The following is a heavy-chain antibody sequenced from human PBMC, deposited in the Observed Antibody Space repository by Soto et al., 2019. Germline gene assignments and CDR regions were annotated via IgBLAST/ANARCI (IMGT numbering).Heavy chain of an antibody. J-gene: IGHJ5*02. CDR3: ARRGTREWFDP. CDR1: GYSFSNYW. V-gene: IGHV5-51*01. D-gene: IGHD1-26*01. Sequence: ESLKISCKGSGYSFSNYWIGWVRQMPGKGPEWMGIIYPGDSDTRYSPSFQGQVTISADTSISTAYLQWSSLKASDTAIYYCARRGTREWFDPWGQGTPVTVSS. CDR2: IYPGDSDT.